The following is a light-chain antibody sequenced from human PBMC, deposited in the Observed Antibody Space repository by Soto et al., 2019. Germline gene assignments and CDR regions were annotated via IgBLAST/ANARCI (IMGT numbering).Light chain of an antibody. V-gene: IGLV1-44*01. CDR2: GNS. Sequence: QSVLTQPPSASGTPGLRVTFSCSGSSSNIGSNPVSWYQLLPGTAPTLLIYGNSNRPSGVPDRFSGSKSGTPASLAITGLQAEDEADYYCQSYDNSLSVYVFGTGTKVTVL. J-gene: IGLJ1*01. CDR1: SSNIGSNP. CDR3: QSYDNSLSVYV.